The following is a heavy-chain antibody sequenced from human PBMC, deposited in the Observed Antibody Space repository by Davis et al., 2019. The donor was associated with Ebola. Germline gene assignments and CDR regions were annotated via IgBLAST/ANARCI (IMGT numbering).Heavy chain of an antibody. CDR3: TRDRRWFGELFIYYYYYGMDV. CDR2: IRSKAYGGTT. J-gene: IGHJ6*02. D-gene: IGHD3-10*01. CDR1: GFTFGDYA. V-gene: IGHV3-49*03. Sequence: PGGSLRLSCTASGFTFGDYAMSWFRQAPGKGLEWVGFIRSKAYGGTTEYAASVKGRFTISRDDSKSIAYLQMNSLKTEDTAVYYCTRDRRWFGELFIYYYYYGMDVWGQGTTVTVSS.